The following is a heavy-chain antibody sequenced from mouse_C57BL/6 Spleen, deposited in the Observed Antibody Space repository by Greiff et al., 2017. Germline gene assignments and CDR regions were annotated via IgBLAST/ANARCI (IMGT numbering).Heavy chain of an antibody. D-gene: IGHD2-2*01. CDR1: GYTFTSYW. CDR2: IDPNSGGT. V-gene: IGHV1-72*01. CDR3: ARSGYDWTRDY. Sequence: QVQLQQPGAELVKPGASVKLSCKASGYTFTSYWMHWVKQRPGRGLEWIGRIDPNSGGTKYNEKFKSKATLTVDKPSSPAYMQLSSLTSEDSAVYYWARSGYDWTRDYWGQGTSVTVSS. J-gene: IGHJ4*01.